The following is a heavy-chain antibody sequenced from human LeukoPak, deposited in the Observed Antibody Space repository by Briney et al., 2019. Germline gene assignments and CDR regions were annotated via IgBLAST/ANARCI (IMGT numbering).Heavy chain of an antibody. V-gene: IGHV3-48*01. CDR1: GFTFSSYS. Sequence: GGSLRLSCAASGFTFSSYSMNWVRQAPGKGLEWVSYISSSSSTIYYADFVKGRFTISRDNAKNSLCLQMNSLRAEDTAVYYCARVVIGVVLNYYYYYMDVWGKGTTVTVSS. CDR3: ARVVIGVVLNYYYYYMDV. CDR2: ISSSSSTI. J-gene: IGHJ6*03. D-gene: IGHD2/OR15-2a*01.